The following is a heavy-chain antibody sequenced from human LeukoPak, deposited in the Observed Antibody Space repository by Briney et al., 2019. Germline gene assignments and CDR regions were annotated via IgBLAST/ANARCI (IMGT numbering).Heavy chain of an antibody. Sequence: KSSETLSLTCTVSGGSISSYYWSWIRQPAGKGLEWIGRIYTSGSINYNPSLKSRVTMSVDTSKNQFSLKLSSVTAADTAVYYCARVSTGRYYYYMDVWGKGTTVTISS. J-gene: IGHJ6*03. CDR2: IYTSGSI. V-gene: IGHV4-4*07. D-gene: IGHD1-14*01. CDR1: GGSISSYY. CDR3: ARVSTGRYYYYMDV.